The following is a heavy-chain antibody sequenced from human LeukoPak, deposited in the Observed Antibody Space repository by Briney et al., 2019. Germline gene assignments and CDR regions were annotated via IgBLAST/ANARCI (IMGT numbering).Heavy chain of an antibody. Sequence: GGSLRLSCAASGFSFSSYRMNWVRQAPGKGLEWVSSVSNSGDYIHYADSVKGRFTISRDNSKNSLYLQMNSLRAEDTAVYYCARGYDYGAPTQYYFDYWGQGTLVTVSS. CDR2: VSNSGDYI. J-gene: IGHJ4*02. D-gene: IGHD4-17*01. V-gene: IGHV3-21*06. CDR3: ARGYDYGAPTQYYFDY. CDR1: GFSFSSYR.